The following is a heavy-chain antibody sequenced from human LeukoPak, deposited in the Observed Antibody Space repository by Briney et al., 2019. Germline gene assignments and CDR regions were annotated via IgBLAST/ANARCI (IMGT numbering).Heavy chain of an antibody. CDR2: IKQDGSEK. Sequence: GGSLRLSCAASGFTFSSYWMSWVRQAPGKGLEWVANIKQDGSEKYYVDSVKGRFTISRDNAKNSLYLQMNSLRAEDTAVYYCARDIYDSSGYYYDYWGQGTLATVSS. J-gene: IGHJ4*02. D-gene: IGHD3-22*01. V-gene: IGHV3-7*01. CDR3: ARDIYDSSGYYYDY. CDR1: GFTFSSYW.